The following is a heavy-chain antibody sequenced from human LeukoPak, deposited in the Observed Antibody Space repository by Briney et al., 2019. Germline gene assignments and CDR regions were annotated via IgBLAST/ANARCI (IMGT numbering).Heavy chain of an antibody. CDR1: GGSISSSTYF. D-gene: IGHD1-26*01. Sequence: SETLSLTCTVSGGSISSSTYFWGWIRQPPGKGLEWIGTIYYSGSTYYNPSLKSRVTISVDTSKNQFSLKLSSVTAADTAVYYCAAARGSGSYVSIDYWGQGTLVTVSS. CDR2: IYYSGST. V-gene: IGHV4-39*07. CDR3: AAARGSGSYVSIDY. J-gene: IGHJ4*02.